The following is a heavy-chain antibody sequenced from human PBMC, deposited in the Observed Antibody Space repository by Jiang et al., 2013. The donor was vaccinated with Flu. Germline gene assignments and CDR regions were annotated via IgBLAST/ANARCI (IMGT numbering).Heavy chain of an antibody. J-gene: IGHJ5*02. D-gene: IGHD3-22*01. CDR3: ARGRRRITMMSGWFDP. V-gene: IGHV4-59*12. Sequence: GKGLEWIGYIYYSGSTNYNPSLKSRVTISLDTSKNQFSLRLNSVTAADTAVYYCARGRRRITMMSGWFDPWGQGTLVTVSS. CDR2: IYYSGST.